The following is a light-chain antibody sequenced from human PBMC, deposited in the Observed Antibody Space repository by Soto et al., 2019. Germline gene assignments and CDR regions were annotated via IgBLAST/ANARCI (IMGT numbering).Light chain of an antibody. CDR1: SSDVGGYNY. J-gene: IGLJ1*01. V-gene: IGLV2-14*03. Sequence: QSALTQPASVSGSPGQSITICCTGTSSDVGGYNYVSWYQQHPGKAPKLIIYDVSDRPSGISTRFSASKSGNTASLTISGLQAEDEADYYCCSYTSSSTPWVFGTGTKVTVL. CDR3: CSYTSSSTPWV. CDR2: DVS.